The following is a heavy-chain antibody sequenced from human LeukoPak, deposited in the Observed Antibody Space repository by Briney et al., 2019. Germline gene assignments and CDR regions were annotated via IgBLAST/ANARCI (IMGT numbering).Heavy chain of an antibody. J-gene: IGHJ4*02. V-gene: IGHV4-59*01. Sequence: KPSETLSLTCTVSGGSISSYYWSWIRQPPGKGLEWIGYIYYSGSTNYNPSLKSRVTISVDTSKNQFSLKLSSVTAADTAVYYCARTGKVGATDYWGQGTLVTASS. CDR3: ARTGKVGATDY. CDR1: GGSISSYY. D-gene: IGHD1-26*01. CDR2: IYYSGST.